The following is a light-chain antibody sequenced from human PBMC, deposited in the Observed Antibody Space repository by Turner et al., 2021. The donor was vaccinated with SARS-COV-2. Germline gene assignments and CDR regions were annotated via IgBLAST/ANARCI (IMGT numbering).Light chain of an antibody. Sequence: QSVLTQPPSASGTPGQGVTISCSGSTSNIGSNYVFCYQHLPGTAPRLLISRNYQRPSGVPVRFSGSKSGTSASLAISGLRSEDEADYYCAAWDDSLSAWVFGGGTKLIVL. CDR2: RNY. J-gene: IGLJ3*02. CDR1: TSNIGSNY. CDR3: AAWDDSLSAWV. V-gene: IGLV1-47*01.